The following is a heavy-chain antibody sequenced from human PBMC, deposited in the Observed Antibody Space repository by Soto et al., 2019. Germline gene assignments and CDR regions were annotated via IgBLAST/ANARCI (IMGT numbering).Heavy chain of an antibody. CDR2: MKPNSGNT. V-gene: IGHV1-8*01. CDR1: GYTFTSYD. J-gene: IGHJ4*02. Sequence: QVQLVQSGAEVKKPGASVKVSCRASGYTFTSYDINWVRQATGQGLEWMGWMKPNSGNTGYAQKFQGRVTMNRNTSISTAYMELSNRRSEDTAVYYCARNGLLHLWGFDYWGQGTLVTVAS. D-gene: IGHD5-18*01. CDR3: ARNGLLHLWGFDY.